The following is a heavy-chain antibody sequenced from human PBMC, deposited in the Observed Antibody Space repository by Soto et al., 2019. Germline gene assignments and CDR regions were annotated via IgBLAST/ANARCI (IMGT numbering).Heavy chain of an antibody. CDR3: ARGNWNYFYGMDV. CDR2: ISGSGGST. Sequence: GGSLRLSCAASGFTFSSYAMDWVRQAPGKGLEWVSAISGSGGSTYYADSVKGRFTISRDNSKNTLYLQMNSLRAEDTAVYYCARGNWNYFYGMDVWGQGTTVTVSS. J-gene: IGHJ6*02. CDR1: GFTFSSYA. V-gene: IGHV3-23*01. D-gene: IGHD1-1*01.